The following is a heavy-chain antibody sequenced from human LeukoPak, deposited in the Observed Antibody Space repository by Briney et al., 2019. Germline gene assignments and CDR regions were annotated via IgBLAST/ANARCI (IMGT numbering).Heavy chain of an antibody. CDR1: GGSIASANYH. V-gene: IGHV4-39*07. Sequence: SETLSLTCTVSGGSIASANYHWGWIRQSPVKGLQLIGSIYYSGSTHYNPSLKSRVTISVDTSKNQFSLTLSSVTAADTAVYYCARGQKYRSGYTVTELGSGYFDYWGQGTLVTVSS. CDR2: IYYSGST. CDR3: ARGQKYRSGYTVTELGSGYFDY. J-gene: IGHJ4*02. D-gene: IGHD3-22*01.